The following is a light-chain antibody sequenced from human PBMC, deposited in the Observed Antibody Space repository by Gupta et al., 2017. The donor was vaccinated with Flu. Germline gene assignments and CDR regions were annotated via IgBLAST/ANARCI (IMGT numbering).Light chain of an antibody. Sequence: IVLTQSPATLSFSPGERPTLSCRASQSIGSYLAWYQQKPGQTPRRLIYDASNRATGVSAMCSGTGAGTGGTVTINSIEPEDFGVYYCQHRGNWHPAGTFGGGTKVEI. J-gene: IGKJ4*01. CDR3: QHRGNWHPAGT. CDR1: QSIGSY. CDR2: DAS. V-gene: IGKV3-11*01.